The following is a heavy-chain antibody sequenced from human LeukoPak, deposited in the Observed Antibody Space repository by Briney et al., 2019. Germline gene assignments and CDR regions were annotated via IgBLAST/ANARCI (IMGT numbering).Heavy chain of an antibody. Sequence: PGGSLRLSCAASGFTFSSYAMSWVRQAPGKGLEWVSVIYSGGSTYYADSVKGRFTISRDNSKNTLYLQMNSLRAEDAAVYYCASLIFDYGMDVWGQGTTVTVSS. CDR1: GFTFSSYA. CDR3: ASLIFDYGMDV. CDR2: IYSGGST. D-gene: IGHD3/OR15-3a*01. V-gene: IGHV3-66*01. J-gene: IGHJ6*02.